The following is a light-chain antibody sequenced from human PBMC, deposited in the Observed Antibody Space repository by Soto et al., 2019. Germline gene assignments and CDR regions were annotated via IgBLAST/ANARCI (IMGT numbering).Light chain of an antibody. Sequence: QSVLTQPPSASGTPGQRVTISCSGSSSNIGSNYVYWYQQLPGTAPKLLIYRNNQRPSGVPDRFSDSKSGTSASLAISGLRSEDEADYYCAAWDDSLSAVVFGGGTELTVL. CDR3: AAWDDSLSAVV. V-gene: IGLV1-47*01. CDR1: SSNIGSNY. CDR2: RNN. J-gene: IGLJ2*01.